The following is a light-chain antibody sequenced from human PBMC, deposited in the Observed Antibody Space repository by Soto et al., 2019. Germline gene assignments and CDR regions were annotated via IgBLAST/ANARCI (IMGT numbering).Light chain of an antibody. CDR3: SSYTTSSTVV. Sequence: QSALTQPASVSGSPGQSITISCTGTSSDVGGYNYVSWYQQHPGKAPKLMIYEVSNRPSGVSNRFSASKSGNTASLAISGLQAEDEADYYCSSYTTSSTVVFGGGTKLTVL. CDR2: EVS. J-gene: IGLJ3*02. CDR1: SSDVGGYNY. V-gene: IGLV2-14*01.